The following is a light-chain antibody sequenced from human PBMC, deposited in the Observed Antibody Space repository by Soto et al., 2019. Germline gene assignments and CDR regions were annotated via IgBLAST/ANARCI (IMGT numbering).Light chain of an antibody. J-gene: IGKJ4*01. V-gene: IGKV3-20*01. CDR2: GAS. Sequence: EIVLTQSPGTLSLSPGERATLSCRASQSVSSSYLAWYQQKPGQAPGLLIYGASSRATGIPDRFSGSGSGTDLTLTISRLEPEDFAVYYCQQYGSSRLTFGGGTKVDIK. CDR1: QSVSSSY. CDR3: QQYGSSRLT.